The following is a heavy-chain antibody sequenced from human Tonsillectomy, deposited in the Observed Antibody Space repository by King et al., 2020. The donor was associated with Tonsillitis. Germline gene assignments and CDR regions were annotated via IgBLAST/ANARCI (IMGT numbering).Heavy chain of an antibody. J-gene: IGHJ2*01. CDR1: GGSISRHY. Sequence: QLQESGPGLVKPSETLSLTCTVSGGSISRHYWNWIRQPPGKGLEWIGYIHYSGSTNYNPSLKSRVAISVDTSKNQFSLRLNPVTAADTAVYYCARGLGIVDSWYFDLWGRGTLVPVSS. D-gene: IGHD7-27*01. CDR2: IHYSGST. V-gene: IGHV4-59*08. CDR3: ARGLGIVDSWYFDL.